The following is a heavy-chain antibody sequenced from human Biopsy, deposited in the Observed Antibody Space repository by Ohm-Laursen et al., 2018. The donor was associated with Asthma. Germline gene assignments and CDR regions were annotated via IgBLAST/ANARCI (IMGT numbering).Heavy chain of an antibody. Sequence: SLRLSCAASGFAVSRDYMFWARQAPGKGLEWVSVIYSGGTSHTADSVRGRFTISRDYSKNTLYLQMYSLRAEDTAVYYCARGDSSNWSHYYFDYWGQGTLVTVSS. D-gene: IGHD3-22*01. CDR2: IYSGGTS. CDR1: GFAVSRDY. J-gene: IGHJ4*02. CDR3: ARGDSSNWSHYYFDY. V-gene: IGHV3-53*01.